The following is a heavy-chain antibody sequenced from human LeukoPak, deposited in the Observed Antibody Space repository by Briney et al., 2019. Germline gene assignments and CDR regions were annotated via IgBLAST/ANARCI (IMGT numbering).Heavy chain of an antibody. V-gene: IGHV4-31*03. D-gene: IGHD1-26*01. J-gene: IGHJ5*02. CDR3: AREGSAGSYLFDP. Sequence: SQTLSLTCTVYGDSISRGGYYWSWIRQHQEKGLEWIGYNYYTGSTYYNPPLKSRVTISVDISKTQFSLKVPSVTAADTAVYYCAREGSAGSYLFDPWGQGTLVTVSS. CDR2: NYYTGST. CDR1: GDSISRGGYY.